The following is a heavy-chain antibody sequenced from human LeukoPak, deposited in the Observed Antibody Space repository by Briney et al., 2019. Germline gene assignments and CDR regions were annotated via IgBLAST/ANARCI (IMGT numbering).Heavy chain of an antibody. CDR2: VHYTGKT. Sequence: SETLSLTCTVSGDSISSSYWSWIRQPPGRRLEWVGYVHYTGKTNYNPSLNNRATISVDMSKNQFSLTLTSVTLADTAVYYCARGYYDRSGSSNPFDSWGQGTLVTVSA. V-gene: IGHV4-59*01. D-gene: IGHD3-22*01. CDR3: ARGYYDRSGSSNPFDS. CDR1: GDSISSSY. J-gene: IGHJ4*02.